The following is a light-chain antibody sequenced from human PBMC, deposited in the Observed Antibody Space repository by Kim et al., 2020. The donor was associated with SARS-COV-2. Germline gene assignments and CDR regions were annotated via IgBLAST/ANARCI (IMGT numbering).Light chain of an antibody. CDR2: RNN. V-gene: IGLV10-54*01. J-gene: IGLJ3*02. CDR1: SNNVGNQG. CDR3: SAWVISLSAWV. Sequence: LTQPPSVSKGLRQTATLTCTGNSNNVGNQGAAWLQQHQGHPPKLLSYRNNNRPSGISERLSASRSGNTASLTISGLQPEDEADYYCSAWVISLSAWVFGGGTKLTVL.